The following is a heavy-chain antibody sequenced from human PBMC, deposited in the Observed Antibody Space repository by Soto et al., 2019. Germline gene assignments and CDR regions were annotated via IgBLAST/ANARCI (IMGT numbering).Heavy chain of an antibody. V-gene: IGHV3-30-3*01. CDR3: ARPLWRDDYNWGYFDL. J-gene: IGHJ2*01. Sequence: QVQLVESGGGVVQPGRSLRLSCAASGFTFSSYAMHWVRQAPGKGLEWVAVISYDGSNKYYADSVKGRFTISRDNSKNALYLQMKRLRAEDTAVYYCARPLWRDDYNWGYFDLWGRGTLVTVYS. D-gene: IGHD4-4*01. CDR2: ISYDGSNK. CDR1: GFTFSSYA.